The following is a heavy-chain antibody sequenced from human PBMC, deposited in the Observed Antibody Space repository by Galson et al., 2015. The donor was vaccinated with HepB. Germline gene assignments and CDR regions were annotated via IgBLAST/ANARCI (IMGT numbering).Heavy chain of an antibody. Sequence: QSGAEVKKPGESLRISCNGSGYSFTSYWVSWVRQMPGKGLEWMGRIDPSDSYTNYSPSFQGHVTISADKSISTAYLQWSSLKASDAAMYYCATPRYNWNGEALDYWGQGTLVTVSS. D-gene: IGHD1-1*01. CDR3: ATPRYNWNGEALDY. CDR1: GYSFTSYW. V-gene: IGHV5-10-1*01. J-gene: IGHJ4*02. CDR2: IDPSDSYT.